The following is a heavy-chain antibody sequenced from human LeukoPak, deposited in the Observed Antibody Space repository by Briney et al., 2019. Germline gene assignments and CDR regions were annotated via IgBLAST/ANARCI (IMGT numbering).Heavy chain of an antibody. CDR2: ISSSSGYI. CDR3: ACLSAVTGTFDY. Sequence: PGGSLRLSCAASGFTFSSYSMTWVRQAPGKGLEWVSSISSSSGYIYYVDSVKGRFTISRDNAKNSLYLQMNSLRAEDTAVYYCACLSAVTGTFDYWGQGTLVTVFS. J-gene: IGHJ4*02. CDR1: GFTFSSYS. D-gene: IGHD2-21*02. V-gene: IGHV3-21*01.